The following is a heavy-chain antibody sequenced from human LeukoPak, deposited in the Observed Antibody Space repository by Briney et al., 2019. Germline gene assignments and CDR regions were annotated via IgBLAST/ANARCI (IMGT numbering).Heavy chain of an antibody. J-gene: IGHJ6*02. CDR2: ISGSGGST. D-gene: IGHD3-10*01. V-gene: IGHV3-23*01. Sequence: GGSLRLSCAASGFTFSSYAMSWVRQAPGKGLEWVSAISGSGGSTYYADSVKGRFTISRDNSKNTLYLQMNSLRAEDMAVYYCARDQVVRGVINYYYYGMDVWGQGTTVTVSS. CDR3: ARDQVVRGVINYYYYGMDV. CDR1: GFTFSSYA.